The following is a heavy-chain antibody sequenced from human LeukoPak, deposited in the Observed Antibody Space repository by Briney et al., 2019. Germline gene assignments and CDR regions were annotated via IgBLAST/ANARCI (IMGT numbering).Heavy chain of an antibody. J-gene: IGHJ4*02. D-gene: IGHD2-2*02. Sequence: GGSLRLSCAASGFTFSSYAMHWVRQAPGKGLEWVAVISYDGSNKHYADSVKGRFTISRDNFKNTLYLHMNSLRAEDTAVYYCARGEPAAISGFDYWGQGTLVTVSS. CDR1: GFTFSSYA. V-gene: IGHV3-30*04. CDR3: ARGEPAAISGFDY. CDR2: ISYDGSNK.